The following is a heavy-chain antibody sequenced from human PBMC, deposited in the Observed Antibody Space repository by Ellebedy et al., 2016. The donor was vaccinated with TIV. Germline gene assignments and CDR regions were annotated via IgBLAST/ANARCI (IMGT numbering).Heavy chain of an antibody. J-gene: IGHJ5*02. CDR1: GYTFSDNY. CDR3: ARGGRVWPDVVVEPLAMLIGWVDL. CDR2: MNPNSGGT. V-gene: IGHV1-2*02. Sequence: AASVKVSCKASGYTFSDNYIHWVRQAPGQGLEWMGWMNPNSGGTKSAQQFQDRVTMTRDTSISTAHMELSGLISDDTAVYYCARGGRVWPDVVVEPLAMLIGWVDLWGQGTLVTVSS. D-gene: IGHD2-2*01.